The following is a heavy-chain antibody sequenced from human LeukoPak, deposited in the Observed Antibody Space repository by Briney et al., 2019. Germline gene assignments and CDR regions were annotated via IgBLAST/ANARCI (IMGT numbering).Heavy chain of an antibody. CDR3: ARDRRYTYGFDYFDY. CDR2: INQDGSEK. J-gene: IGHJ4*02. V-gene: IGHV3-7*01. D-gene: IGHD5-18*01. CDR1: GFTVSGNY. Sequence: PGGSLRLSCAVSGFTVSGNYMSWVRQAPGKGLEWVANINQDGSEKYYVDSVKGRFIISRDNAKNSLYLQMNSLRAEDTAVYYCARDRRYTYGFDYFDYWGQGTLVTVSS.